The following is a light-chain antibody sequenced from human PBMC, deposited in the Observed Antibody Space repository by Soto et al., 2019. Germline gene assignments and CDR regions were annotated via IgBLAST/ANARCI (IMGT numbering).Light chain of an antibody. Sequence: EIVLTQSPGTLSLSPGERATLSCRASQSVSSSYLAWYQQKPGQAPRLLIYGASSRATGIPDRFSGSGSGTDFTHTISRLEPEDFAVYYWQQYGSSPGTFGQGTKLEIK. CDR1: QSVSSSY. CDR3: QQYGSSPGT. CDR2: GAS. V-gene: IGKV3-20*01. J-gene: IGKJ2*01.